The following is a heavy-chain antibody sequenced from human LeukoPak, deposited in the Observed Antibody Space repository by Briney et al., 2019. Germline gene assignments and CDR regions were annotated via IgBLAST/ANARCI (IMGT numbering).Heavy chain of an antibody. CDR1: GFTFRSYA. CDR3: AKGTTSSPTCPIDY. Sequence: GGSLRLSCAASGFTFRSYAMSWVRQAPGKGLQWVSVISDSGGSAHYADSVQGRFTISRDNSKNTLYIQMNSLRAEDTAIYYCAKGTTSSPTCPIDYWGPGTLVTVSS. D-gene: IGHD2-2*01. CDR2: ISDSGGSA. V-gene: IGHV3-23*01. J-gene: IGHJ4*02.